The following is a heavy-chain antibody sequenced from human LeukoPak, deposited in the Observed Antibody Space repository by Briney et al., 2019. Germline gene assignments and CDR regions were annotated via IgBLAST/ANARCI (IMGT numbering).Heavy chain of an antibody. Sequence: SETLSLTCTVSGVSISSYYWSWIRQPPGKGLEGMGYIYYSGSTNYNPSLKSRVTISVDTSKNQFSLKLSSVTAADTAVYYCARHERYSGYDYYFDYWGQGTLVTVSS. CDR3: ARHERYSGYDYYFDY. V-gene: IGHV4-59*08. CDR2: IYYSGST. J-gene: IGHJ4*02. D-gene: IGHD5-12*01. CDR1: GVSISSYY.